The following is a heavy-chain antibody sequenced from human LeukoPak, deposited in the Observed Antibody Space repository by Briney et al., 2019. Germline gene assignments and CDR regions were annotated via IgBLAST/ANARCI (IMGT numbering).Heavy chain of an antibody. CDR3: ARGIRLFLNY. CDR1: GGSISGYY. V-gene: IGHV4-34*01. D-gene: IGHD3-22*01. Sequence: SETLSLTCTVSGGSISGYYWSWIRQPPGKGLEWIGEINHSGSTNYNPSLKSRVTISVDTSKNQFSLKLSSVTAADTAVYYCARGIRLFLNYWGQGTLVTVSS. CDR2: INHSGST. J-gene: IGHJ4*02.